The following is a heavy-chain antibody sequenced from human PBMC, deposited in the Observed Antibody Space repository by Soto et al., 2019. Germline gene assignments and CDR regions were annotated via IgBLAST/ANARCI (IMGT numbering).Heavy chain of an antibody. CDR2: IYYSGST. CDR3: ARRTLKSTVTPYNWFDP. J-gene: IGHJ5*02. CDR1: GGSISSGGYY. Sequence: SETLSLTCTVSGGSISSGGYYWSWIRQHPGKGLEWIGYIYYSGSTYYNPSLKSRVTISVDTSKNQFSLKLSSVTAADTAVYYCARRTLKSTVTPYNWFDPWGQGTLVTVSS. V-gene: IGHV4-31*03. D-gene: IGHD4-17*01.